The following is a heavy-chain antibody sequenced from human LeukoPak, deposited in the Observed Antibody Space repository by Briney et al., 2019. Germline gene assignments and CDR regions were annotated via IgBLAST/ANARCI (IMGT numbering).Heavy chain of an antibody. Sequence: ASVKVSCKASGYTFTSYGISWVRQAPGQGLEWMGWISAYNGNTNYAQKFQGRVTMTTDTSTSTAYTELRSLRSDDTAVYYCARTATSTPSFDYWGQGPLVTVSS. CDR3: ARTATSTPSFDY. J-gene: IGHJ4*02. CDR2: ISAYNGNT. V-gene: IGHV1-18*01. CDR1: GYTFTSYG. D-gene: IGHD5-12*01.